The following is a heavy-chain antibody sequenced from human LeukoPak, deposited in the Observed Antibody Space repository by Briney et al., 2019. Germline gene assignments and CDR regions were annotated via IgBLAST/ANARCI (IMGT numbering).Heavy chain of an antibody. D-gene: IGHD5-18*01. CDR2: FDPEDGAR. V-gene: IGHV1-24*01. CDR1: GDTVTGFS. CDR3: ATAYTYDYSLY. J-gene: IGHJ4*02. Sequence: ASVKVSCTVSGDTVTGFSIHWVRQAPGHGLEWMGGFDPEDGARIFAQKFQGRVTMTEDTSTDTAHMDLSSLRSEDTAVYYCATAYTYDYSLYWGQGTLVTVSS.